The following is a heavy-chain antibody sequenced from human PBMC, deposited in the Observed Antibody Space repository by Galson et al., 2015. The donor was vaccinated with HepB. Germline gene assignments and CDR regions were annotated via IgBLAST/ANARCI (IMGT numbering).Heavy chain of an antibody. Sequence: SLRLSCAASGFTFSSYSMNWVRQAPGKGLEWVSSISSSSSYIYYADSVKGRFTISRDNAKNSLYLQMNSLRAEDTAVYYCARAKNYYDSSGLDYWGQGTLVTVSS. J-gene: IGHJ4*02. D-gene: IGHD3-22*01. CDR2: ISSSSSYI. CDR3: ARAKNYYDSSGLDY. V-gene: IGHV3-21*01. CDR1: GFTFSSYS.